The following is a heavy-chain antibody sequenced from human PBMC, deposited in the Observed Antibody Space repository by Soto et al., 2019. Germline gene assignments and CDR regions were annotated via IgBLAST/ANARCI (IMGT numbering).Heavy chain of an antibody. V-gene: IGHV4-30-2*01. D-gene: IGHD2-2*01. Sequence: SETLSLTCAVAGGSISSGGYCWSLIRQPPGKGLEWIGYIYHSGSTNYNPSLKSRVTISVDKSKNQFSLKLSSVTAADTAVYYCATPPKCPSRPYWGQGTLVTVSS. CDR1: GGSISSGGYC. CDR2: IYHSGST. J-gene: IGHJ1*01. CDR3: ATPPKCPSRPY.